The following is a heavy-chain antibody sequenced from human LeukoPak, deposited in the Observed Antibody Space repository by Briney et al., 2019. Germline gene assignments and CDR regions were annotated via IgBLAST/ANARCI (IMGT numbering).Heavy chain of an antibody. D-gene: IGHD1-1*01. CDR1: GFTFSSNP. V-gene: IGHV3-23*01. J-gene: IGHJ4*02. CDR3: AKGHSTSYFDY. CDR2: ISGSSGST. Sequence: GGSLRLSCAASGFTFSSNPMSWVRQAPGKGLEWVSSISGSSGSTSYADSVKGRFTISRDNSKNTLSLQMNSLRADDTAIYYCAKGHSTSYFDYWGQGTLVTVSS.